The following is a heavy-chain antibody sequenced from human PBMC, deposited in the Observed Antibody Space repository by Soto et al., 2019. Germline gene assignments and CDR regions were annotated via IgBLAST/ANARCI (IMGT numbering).Heavy chain of an antibody. Sequence: QDQLVQSGVEVKKPGASVKVSCKASGYSFTNYGITWVRQAPGQGVEWMGWIRAYNGNTNYAQKCQGRVTMTTDPSTSPDYLELRSLRSDDTAVYYCARDRGVAPPVAGNTHYYYYMDVWGKGTTVTVSS. D-gene: IGHD6-19*01. J-gene: IGHJ6*03. CDR1: GYSFTNYG. CDR3: ARDRGVAPPVAGNTHYYYYMDV. CDR2: IRAYNGNT. V-gene: IGHV1-18*01.